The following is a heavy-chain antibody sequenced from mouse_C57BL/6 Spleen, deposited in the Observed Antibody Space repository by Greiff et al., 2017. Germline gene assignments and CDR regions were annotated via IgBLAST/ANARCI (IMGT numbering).Heavy chain of an antibody. V-gene: IGHV14-1*01. CDR1: GFNIKDYY. D-gene: IGHD1-1*01. Sequence: VQLQQPGAELVRPGASVKLSCTASGFNIKDYYMHWVKQRPEQGLEWIGRIDPEDGDTEYAPKFQGKATMTADTSSNTAYLQLSSLTSEDTAVYYCTTSYYYGSSYYFDYWGQGTTLTVSS. J-gene: IGHJ2*01. CDR2: IDPEDGDT. CDR3: TTSYYYGSSYYFDY.